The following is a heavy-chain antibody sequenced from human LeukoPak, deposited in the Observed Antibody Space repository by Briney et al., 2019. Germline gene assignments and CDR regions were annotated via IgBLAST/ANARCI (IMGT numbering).Heavy chain of an antibody. CDR3: ARDPTGTVDY. CDR1: GGSFSGYY. CDR2: INHSGST. J-gene: IGHJ4*02. D-gene: IGHD1-1*01. Sequence: PSDTLSLTCAVYGGSFSGYYWSWIRQPPGKGLEWIGEINHSGSTNYNPSLKRRVTISVDTSKNQFSLKLSSVTAADTAVYYCARDPTGTVDYWGQGTLVTVSS. V-gene: IGHV4-34*01.